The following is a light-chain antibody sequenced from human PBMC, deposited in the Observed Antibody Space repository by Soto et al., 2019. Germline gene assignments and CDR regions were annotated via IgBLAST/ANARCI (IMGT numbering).Light chain of an antibody. Sequence: EIVMTQSPATLSLSTGERATLSCRASQSVSPYLAWYQQKPGQAPRLLIYDASKRATGIPGRFSGSGSGTDFTLSISSLEPDYFAVSYCQQRSTWPLTFGGGTKVEIK. CDR1: QSVSPY. J-gene: IGKJ4*01. CDR2: DAS. CDR3: QQRSTWPLT. V-gene: IGKV3-11*01.